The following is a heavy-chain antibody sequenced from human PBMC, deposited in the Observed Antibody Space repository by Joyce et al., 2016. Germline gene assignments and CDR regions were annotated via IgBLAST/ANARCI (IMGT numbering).Heavy chain of an antibody. V-gene: IGHV3-48*03. CDR3: TTPSCAN. CDR1: EIIFSSKK. J-gene: IGHJ4*02. CDR2: INSDDSRI. Sequence: EVHLVESGGGLVQPGGSLRLSCAASEIIFSSKKMNWVRQAPGKGLEWISSINSDDSRIHYADSVRGRFTISRDNARNSLYLEMNYLRVEDTAIYYCTTPSCANWGQGSLVTVSS. D-gene: IGHD2-2*01.